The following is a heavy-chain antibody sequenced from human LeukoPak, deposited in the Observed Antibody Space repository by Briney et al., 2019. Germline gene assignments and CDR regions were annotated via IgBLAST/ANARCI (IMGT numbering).Heavy chain of an antibody. V-gene: IGHV3-23*01. D-gene: IGHD5-18*01. CDR1: GFTFSSSA. CDR3: AKVPTSFYTASWGFDN. Sequence: GGSLRLSCAASGFTFSSSAMSWVRQAPGKGLEWVSAISNNGGYTYYADSVQGRFTISRDNSKNTLYLQMNSLRSEDTAVYYCAKVPTSFYTASWGFDNWGQGTLVTVSS. CDR2: ISNNGGYT. J-gene: IGHJ4*02.